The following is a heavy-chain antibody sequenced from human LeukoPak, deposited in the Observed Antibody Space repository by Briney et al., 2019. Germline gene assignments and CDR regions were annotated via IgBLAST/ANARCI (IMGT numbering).Heavy chain of an antibody. V-gene: IGHV1-18*01. Sequence: ASVKVSCKASGYTFTSYGISWVRQAPGQGLEWMGWISAYNGNTNYAQKLQGRVTMTTDTSTSTAYMELRSLRSDDTAVYYCARDRGNCSSTSCYHLDNWFDPWGQGTLVTVSS. CDR2: ISAYNGNT. CDR3: ARDRGNCSSTSCYHLDNWFDP. CDR1: GYTFTSYG. D-gene: IGHD2-2*01. J-gene: IGHJ5*02.